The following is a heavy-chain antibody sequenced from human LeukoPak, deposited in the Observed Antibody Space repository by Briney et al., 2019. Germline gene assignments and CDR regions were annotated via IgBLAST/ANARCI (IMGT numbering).Heavy chain of an antibody. D-gene: IGHD3-22*01. J-gene: IGHJ4*02. Sequence: ASVKVSCKASGYTFTDYYMHWVRQAPGQGLEWMGWINPNSGGTNYAQKSQGRVTMTRDTSISTAYMELRRLRSDDTAVYYCARGYLYYYDVSGCPFDYWGQGTLVTVSS. CDR3: ARGYLYYYDVSGCPFDY. CDR1: GYTFTDYY. V-gene: IGHV1-2*02. CDR2: INPNSGGT.